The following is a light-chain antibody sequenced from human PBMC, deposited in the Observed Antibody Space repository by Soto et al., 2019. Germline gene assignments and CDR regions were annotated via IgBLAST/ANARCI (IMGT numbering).Light chain of an antibody. J-gene: IGLJ3*02. CDR2: GNS. V-gene: IGLV1-40*01. Sequence: QSVLTQPPSVSGAPGQRVTISCTGSSSNIGAGYDVHWYQQLPGTAPKLLLYGNSNRPSGVPDRFSGSKSGTSASLAITGRQAEDEADYYCRSYDSSLSGWVFGGGTKVTVL. CDR3: RSYDSSLSGWV. CDR1: SSNIGAGYD.